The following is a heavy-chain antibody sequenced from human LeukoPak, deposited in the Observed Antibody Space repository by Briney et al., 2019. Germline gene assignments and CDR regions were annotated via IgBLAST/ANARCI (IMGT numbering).Heavy chain of an antibody. CDR2: IYYSGST. J-gene: IGHJ3*02. Sequence: SETLSLTCTVSGGSISSYYWSWIRQPPGKGLEWIGYIYYSGSTNYNPSLKSRVTISVDTSKNQFSLKLSSVTAADTAVYYCASSGYYYDAFDIWGQGTMVTVSS. V-gene: IGHV4-59*01. CDR1: GGSISSYY. CDR3: ASSGYYYDAFDI. D-gene: IGHD3-22*01.